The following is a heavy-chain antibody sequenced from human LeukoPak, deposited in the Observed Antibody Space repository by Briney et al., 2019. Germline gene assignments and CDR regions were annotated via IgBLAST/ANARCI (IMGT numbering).Heavy chain of an antibody. D-gene: IGHD2-21*02. J-gene: IGHJ4*02. Sequence: GGSLRLSCAASEFTFSHYWMSWVRQAPGKGLEWVANIKPDGNGIYYLDSVKGRFTVSRDNAKTSLYPQMNSLRAEDTAVYYCARDRTVTAGIDYWGQGTLVTVSS. CDR1: EFTFSHYW. CDR3: ARDRTVTAGIDY. CDR2: IKPDGNGI. V-gene: IGHV3-7*01.